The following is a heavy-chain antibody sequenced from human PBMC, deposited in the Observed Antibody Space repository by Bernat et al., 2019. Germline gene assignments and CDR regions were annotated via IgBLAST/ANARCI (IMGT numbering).Heavy chain of an antibody. Sequence: QVQLQESGPGLVKPSETLSLTCTVSGGSISSYYWSWIRQPPGKGLEWIGYIYYSGSTNYNPSLKSRVTISVDTSKNQFSLKLSSVTAADTAVYYCAREGFLEWLPAIRFFDLWGRGTLVTVSS. D-gene: IGHD3-3*01. V-gene: IGHV4-59*01. CDR1: GGSISSYY. CDR2: IYYSGST. J-gene: IGHJ2*01. CDR3: AREGFLEWLPAIRFFDL.